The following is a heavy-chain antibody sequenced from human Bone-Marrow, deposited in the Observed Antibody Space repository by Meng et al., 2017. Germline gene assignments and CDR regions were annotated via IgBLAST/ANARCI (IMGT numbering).Heavy chain of an antibody. D-gene: IGHD3-10*01. CDR2: IYYSGST. J-gene: IGHJ4*02. V-gene: IGHV4-39*07. CDR1: GGSISSSSYY. Sequence: GSLRLSCTVSGGSISSSSYYWGWIRQPPGKGLEWIGSIYYSGSTYYNPSLKSRVTISVDTSKNQFSLKLSSVTAADTAVYYCAGRITMVRGVIRDYWGQGTLVTVSS. CDR3: AGRITMVRGVIRDY.